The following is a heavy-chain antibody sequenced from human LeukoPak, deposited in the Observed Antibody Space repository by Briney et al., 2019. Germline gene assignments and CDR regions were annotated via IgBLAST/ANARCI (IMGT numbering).Heavy chain of an antibody. CDR1: GYTFTGDY. D-gene: IGHD2-21*02. CDR3: ARGVTGAYYYYYMDV. V-gene: IGHV1-2*02. J-gene: IGHJ6*03. Sequence: ASVKVSCKASGYTFTGDYMHWVRQAPGQGLEWMGWINPNSGGTNYAQKFQGRVTMTRDTSISTAYMELSSLRSDDSAVYYCARGVTGAYYYYYMDVWGKGTTVTVSS. CDR2: INPNSGGT.